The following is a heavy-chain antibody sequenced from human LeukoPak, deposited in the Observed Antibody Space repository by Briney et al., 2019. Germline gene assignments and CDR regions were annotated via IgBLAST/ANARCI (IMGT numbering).Heavy chain of an antibody. J-gene: IGHJ4*02. CDR3: ARVQQLADFDY. CDR2: IDHSGSA. Sequence: SETLSLTCAVSGGSFNGYYWSWIRQPPGKGLEWIGEIDHSGSATYNPSLQSRVIISKDKSNNQFSLKLNSVTAADTAVYYCARVQQLADFDYWGQGNLVAVSS. V-gene: IGHV4-34*01. CDR1: GGSFNGYY. D-gene: IGHD6-13*01.